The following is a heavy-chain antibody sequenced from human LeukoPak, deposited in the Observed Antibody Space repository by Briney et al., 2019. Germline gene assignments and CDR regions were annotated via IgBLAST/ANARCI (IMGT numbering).Heavy chain of an antibody. CDR3: ARSTGFYVWLDP. D-gene: IGHD3-9*01. J-gene: IGHJ5*02. CDR2: IYYCGST. CDR1: GGSISPYY. V-gene: IGHV4-59*01. Sequence: SETLSLTCTVSGGSISPYYWAWIRQSPGKGLEWIGNIYYCGSTNYYPSLKSRVTISLDTSQRQFSLKMRSVTAADTAVYYCARSTGFYVWLDPWGQGTLVTASA.